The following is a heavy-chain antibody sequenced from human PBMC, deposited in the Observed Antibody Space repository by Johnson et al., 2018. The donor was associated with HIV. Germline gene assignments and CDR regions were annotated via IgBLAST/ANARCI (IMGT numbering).Heavy chain of an antibody. CDR3: ARAGSSSSGPRAFDI. CDR2: INWTGGST. D-gene: IGHD6-6*01. CDR1: GFTFDDYG. Sequence: VQLVESGGGVVRPGGSLRLSCAASGFTFDDYGMSWVRQAPWKGLEWVSGINWTGGSTGYADSVKGRFTMSRDNSKNTLYLQMNSLRAEDTAVYYCARAGSSSSGPRAFDIWGQGTMVTVSS. J-gene: IGHJ3*02. V-gene: IGHV3-20*04.